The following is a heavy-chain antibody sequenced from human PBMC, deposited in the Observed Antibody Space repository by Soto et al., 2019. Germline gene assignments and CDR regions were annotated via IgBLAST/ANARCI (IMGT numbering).Heavy chain of an antibody. Sequence: GESLRLSCAASGFTFSSYSMNWVRQAPGKGLEWVSSISSSSSYIYYADSVKGRFTISRDNAKNSLYLQMNSLRAEDTAVYYCARDLGAHYGSGSYWFDYWGQGTLVTVSS. CDR3: ARDLGAHYGSGSYWFDY. CDR2: ISSSSSYI. J-gene: IGHJ4*02. V-gene: IGHV3-21*01. CDR1: GFTFSSYS. D-gene: IGHD3-10*01.